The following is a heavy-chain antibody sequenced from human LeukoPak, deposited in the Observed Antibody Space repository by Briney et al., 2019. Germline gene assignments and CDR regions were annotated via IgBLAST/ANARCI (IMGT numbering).Heavy chain of an antibody. CDR2: INPSGGST. D-gene: IGHD5-18*01. J-gene: IGHJ5*02. V-gene: IGHV1-46*01. CDR3: ARAPPQYSYGYVDWFDP. Sequence: ASVKVSCKASGYTFTSYYMHWVRQAPGQGLEWMGIINPSGGSTSYAQKSQGRVTMTRDTSTSTVYMELSSLRSEDTAVYYCARAPPQYSYGYVDWFDPWGQGTLVTVSS. CDR1: GYTFTSYY.